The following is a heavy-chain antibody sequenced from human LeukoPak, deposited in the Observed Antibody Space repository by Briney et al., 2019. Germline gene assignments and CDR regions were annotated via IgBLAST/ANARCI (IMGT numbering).Heavy chain of an antibody. V-gene: IGHV4-39*01. CDR3: ARIAVAGADPYFDDY. CDR1: GGSISSYY. D-gene: IGHD6-19*01. CDR2: IYYSGST. Sequence: SETLSLTCTVSGGSISSYYWGWIREPPGKGLEWIGSIYYSGSTYYNPSLKSRVTISVDTSKNQFSLKLSSVTAADTAVYYCARIAVAGADPYFDDYWGQGTLVTVSS. J-gene: IGHJ4*02.